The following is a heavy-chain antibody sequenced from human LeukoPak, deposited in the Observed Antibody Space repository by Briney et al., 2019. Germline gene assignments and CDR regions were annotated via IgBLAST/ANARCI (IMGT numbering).Heavy chain of an antibody. V-gene: IGHV1-69*04. D-gene: IGHD5-12*01. Sequence: SVKVSCKASGGNFNSYVFSWVRQAPGQGPEWMGRIIPMIKKTNSAQKFRGRVAISADMSTTTVYMELSSLTSEDTAIYYCVRDGGADASGYDVWGQGTLVTVSS. J-gene: IGHJ3*01. CDR3: VRDGGADASGYDV. CDR1: GGNFNSYV. CDR2: IIPMIKKT.